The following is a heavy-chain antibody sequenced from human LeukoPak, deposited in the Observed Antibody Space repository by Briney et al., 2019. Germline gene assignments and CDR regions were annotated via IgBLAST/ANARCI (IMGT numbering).Heavy chain of an antibody. D-gene: IGHD6-6*01. Sequence: TGGSLRLSCAASGFTFSSYWTHWVRQAPGKGLVWVSRINSDGSSTSYADSVKGRFTISRDNAKNTLYLQMNSLRAEDTAVYYCAREGSIAARPPDYWGQGTLVTVSS. CDR3: AREGSIAARPPDY. V-gene: IGHV3-74*01. CDR1: GFTFSSYW. J-gene: IGHJ4*02. CDR2: INSDGSST.